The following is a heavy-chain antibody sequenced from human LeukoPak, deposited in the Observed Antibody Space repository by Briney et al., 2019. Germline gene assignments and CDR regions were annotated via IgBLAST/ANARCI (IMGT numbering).Heavy chain of an antibody. V-gene: IGHV1-2*02. Sequence: RGASAKVSCKASGYTFTGYYMHWVRQAPGQGLEWMGWINPNSGGTNYAQKFQGRVTMTRDTSISTAYMELSRLRSDDTAVYHCARGNYDILTGYYIFDYWGQGTLVTVSS. CDR1: GYTFTGYY. J-gene: IGHJ4*02. CDR2: INPNSGGT. D-gene: IGHD3-9*01. CDR3: ARGNYDILTGYYIFDY.